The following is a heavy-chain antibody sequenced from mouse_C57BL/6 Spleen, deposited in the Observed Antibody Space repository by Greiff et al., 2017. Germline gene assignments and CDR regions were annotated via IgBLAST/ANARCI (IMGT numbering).Heavy chain of an antibody. D-gene: IGHD1-1*01. CDR1: GYTFTSYW. J-gene: IGHJ3*01. V-gene: IGHV1-61*01. Sequence: QVHVKQPGAELVRPGSSVKLSCKASGYTFTSYWMDGVKQRPGQGLEWIGNIYPSDSETHYNQKFKDKATLTVDKSSSKAYMQRSSLTSEDSAVYYCARRNADYGSSYWGQGTLVTVSA. CDR2: IYPSDSET. CDR3: ARRNADYGSSY.